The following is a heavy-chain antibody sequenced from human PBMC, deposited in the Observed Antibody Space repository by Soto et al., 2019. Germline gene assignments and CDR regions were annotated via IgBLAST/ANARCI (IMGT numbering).Heavy chain of an antibody. CDR3: ARHGSY. CDR2: IYYSGKT. J-gene: IGHJ4*02. CDR1: GVSISDTSDY. Sequence: PSETLSLTCPVSGVSISDTSDYWGWIRQSPGKGLEWIGTIYYSGKTYYHPALKSRVTISVDTSNNRFSLKLSSVTTADTAVYYCARHGSYWGQGTLVTVSS. V-gene: IGHV4-39*01.